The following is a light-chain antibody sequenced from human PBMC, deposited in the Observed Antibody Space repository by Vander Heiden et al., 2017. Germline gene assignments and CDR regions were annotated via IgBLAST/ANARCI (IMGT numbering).Light chain of an antibody. J-gene: IGKJ2*01. V-gene: IGKV1-5*03. CDR2: KAS. Sequence: DIQVTQSPSIVSATIGATITITCRPSQPMTSWMAWYQQRPGTAPKVLIQKASNRASGVPSRFSGSGSGTEFTLTISILQPEDFATYYCQQYNNYVFGQGTKVEMK. CDR3: QQYNNYV. CDR1: QPMTSW.